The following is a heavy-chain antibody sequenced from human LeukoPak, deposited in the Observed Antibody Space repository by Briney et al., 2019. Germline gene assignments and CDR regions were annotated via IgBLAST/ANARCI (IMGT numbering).Heavy chain of an antibody. J-gene: IGHJ4*02. CDR1: GYSFTSYW. V-gene: IGHV5-51*01. Sequence: GESLKISCKGSGYSFTSYWIGWVRQMPGKGPEWMGIIYPGDSDARYSPSFQGQVTISADKSISTAYLQWSSLKASDTAMYYCARQGRYYGSGSYPDYWGQGTLVTVSS. D-gene: IGHD3-10*01. CDR3: ARQGRYYGSGSYPDY. CDR2: IYPGDSDA.